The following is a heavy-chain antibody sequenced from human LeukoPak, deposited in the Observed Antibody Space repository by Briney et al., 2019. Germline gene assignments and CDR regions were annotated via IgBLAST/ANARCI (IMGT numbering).Heavy chain of an antibody. CDR2: ISAYNGNT. CDR3: ASRSGWYGGDAFDI. CDR1: GYTFTSYG. Sequence: GASVKVSCKASGYTFTSYGIRWVRQAPGQGLEWMGWISAYNGNTNYAQKLQGRVTMTTDTSTSTAYMELRSLRSDDTAVYYCASRSGWYGGDAFDIWAKGQWSPSLQ. V-gene: IGHV1-18*01. D-gene: IGHD6-19*01. J-gene: IGHJ3*02.